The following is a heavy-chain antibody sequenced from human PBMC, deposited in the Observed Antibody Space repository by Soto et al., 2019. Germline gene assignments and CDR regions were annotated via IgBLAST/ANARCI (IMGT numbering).Heavy chain of an antibody. J-gene: IGHJ4*02. CDR1: GFTFSSYA. Sequence: EVQLLESGGGLVQPGGSLRLSCAASGFTFSSYAMSWVRQAPGKGLEWVSAIIGSGGSTYYAYSVKGRFSISRDNSKNTLYLQMNSLRAEDTAVYYCAKGGTGTFDYWGQGTLVTVSS. V-gene: IGHV3-23*01. D-gene: IGHD1-1*01. CDR2: IIGSGGST. CDR3: AKGGTGTFDY.